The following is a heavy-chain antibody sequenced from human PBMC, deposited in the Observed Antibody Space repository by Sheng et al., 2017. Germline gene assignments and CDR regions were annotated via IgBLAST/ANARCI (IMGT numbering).Heavy chain of an antibody. D-gene: IGHD3-3*01. Sequence: QVQLVQSGAEVKKPGSSVKVSCKASGGIFSSYAISWVRQAPGQGLEWMGGIIPIFGTANYAQKFQGRVTITADESTSTAYMELSSLRSEDTAVYYCARALYDFWSAAPNSLERPGMDVWG. J-gene: IGHJ6*02. V-gene: IGHV1-69*01. CDR2: IIPIFGTA. CDR3: ARALYDFWSAAPNSLERPGMDV. CDR1: GGIFSSYA.